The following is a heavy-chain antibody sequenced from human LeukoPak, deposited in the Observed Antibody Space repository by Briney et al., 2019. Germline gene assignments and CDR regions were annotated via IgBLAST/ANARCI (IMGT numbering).Heavy chain of an antibody. CDR2: INQDGSEK. V-gene: IGHV3-7*01. D-gene: IGHD3-10*02. CDR3: AELGITMIGGV. Sequence: GGSLRLSCTASEFTFSSYWMSWVRQAPGKGLEWVANINQDGSEKSYVDSVKGRFTISRDNAKNSLYLQMNSLRAEDTAVYYCAELGITMIGGVWGKGTTVTISS. CDR1: EFTFSSYW. J-gene: IGHJ6*04.